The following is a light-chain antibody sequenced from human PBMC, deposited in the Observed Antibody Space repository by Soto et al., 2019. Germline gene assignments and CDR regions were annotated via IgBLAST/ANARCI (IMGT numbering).Light chain of an antibody. CDR2: GTS. Sequence: EIVLTQSPGTLSLSPGERVTLSCRASQSIDNNHLAWYQQRPGQAPRLLIHGTSNRATGIPDRFSGSGSGTDFTLTFSSLEPEDVAVYYCEYYGSSIPFGGGTKVEIK. V-gene: IGKV3-20*01. CDR3: EYYGSSIP. CDR1: QSIDNNH. J-gene: IGKJ4*01.